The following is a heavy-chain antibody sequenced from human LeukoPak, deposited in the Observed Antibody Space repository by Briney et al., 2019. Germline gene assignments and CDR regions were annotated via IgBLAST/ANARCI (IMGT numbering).Heavy chain of an antibody. CDR2: ISSRSSSI. CDR1: GFTFSSYS. Sequence: GGSLRLSCVASGFTFSSYSMNWVRQAPGKGLEWVSYISSRSSSIYYADSVTGRFTISRDNAKNSLYLQMNSLRAGDTAVYYCARARYYYGSGSYPYWGQGTLVTVSS. V-gene: IGHV3-48*01. J-gene: IGHJ4*02. CDR3: ARARYYYGSGSYPY. D-gene: IGHD3-10*01.